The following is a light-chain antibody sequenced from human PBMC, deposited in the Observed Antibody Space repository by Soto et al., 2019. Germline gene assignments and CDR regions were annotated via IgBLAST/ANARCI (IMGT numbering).Light chain of an antibody. J-gene: IGKJ3*01. Sequence: DIQXTQSPSSLSASVGDRVTITCQASQDIKTNLNWFQQKSGKAPRLLVYDASNLETGVTSRVSGIGSGTEFTFTISSLQPEDAATYYCQQSDNFPFTFGPGTKVDI. CDR1: QDIKTN. CDR2: DAS. CDR3: QQSDNFPFT. V-gene: IGKV1-33*01.